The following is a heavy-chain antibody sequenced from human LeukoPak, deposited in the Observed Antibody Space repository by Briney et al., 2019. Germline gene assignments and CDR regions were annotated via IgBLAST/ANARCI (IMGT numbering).Heavy chain of an antibody. J-gene: IGHJ4*02. CDR2: INAGNGNT. D-gene: IGHD6-13*01. Sequence: ASVKVSYKASGYTFTSYAMHWVRQAPGQRLEWMGWINAGNGNTKYSQKFQGRVTITRDTSASTVYMELSSLRSEDTAVYYCARVVAAAGIHFDYWGQGTLVTVSS. V-gene: IGHV1-3*01. CDR1: GYTFTSYA. CDR3: ARVVAAAGIHFDY.